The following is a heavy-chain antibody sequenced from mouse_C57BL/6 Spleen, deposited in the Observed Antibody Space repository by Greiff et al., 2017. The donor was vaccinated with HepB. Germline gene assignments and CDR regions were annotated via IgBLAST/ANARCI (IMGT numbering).Heavy chain of an antibody. CDR2: IDPSDSET. CDR3: ARRYYGGHWYFDV. J-gene: IGHJ1*03. D-gene: IGHD1-1*01. V-gene: IGHV1-52*01. CDR1: GYTFTSYW. Sequence: VQLQQPGAELVRPGSSVKLSCKASGYTFTSYWMHWVKQRPIQGLEWIGNIDPSDSETHYNQKFKDKATLTVDKSSSTAYMQLSSLTSEDSAVYYCARRYYGGHWYFDVWGTGTTVTVSS.